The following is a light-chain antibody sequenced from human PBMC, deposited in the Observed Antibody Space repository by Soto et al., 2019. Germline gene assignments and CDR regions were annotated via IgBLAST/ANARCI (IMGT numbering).Light chain of an antibody. J-gene: IGKJ1*01. V-gene: IGKV3-20*01. Sequence: EFVLTQSPATLSLSPGERATLSCRASQSVTSNYLAWYQQKPGQAPRLLIYGASSRATAIPDRFSGSGSGTDFTLTISRLEPEDLAVYHCQQYGDSPQTFGQGTKVEIK. CDR3: QQYGDSPQT. CDR2: GAS. CDR1: QSVTSNY.